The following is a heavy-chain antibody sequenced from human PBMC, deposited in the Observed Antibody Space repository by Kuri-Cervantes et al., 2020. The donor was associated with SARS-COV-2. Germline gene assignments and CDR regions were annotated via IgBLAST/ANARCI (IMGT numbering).Heavy chain of an antibody. D-gene: IGHD3-10*01. CDR2: INPSGGST. Sequence: ASVKVSCKASGYTFTSYYMHWVRQAPGQGLEWMGIINPSGGSTSYAQKFQGRVTMTRDTSTSTVYMELSSLRSEDTAVYYCARARGFGTETNLFDPWGQGTLVTVSS. J-gene: IGHJ5*02. CDR1: GYTFTSYY. CDR3: ARARGFGTETNLFDP. V-gene: IGHV1-46*01.